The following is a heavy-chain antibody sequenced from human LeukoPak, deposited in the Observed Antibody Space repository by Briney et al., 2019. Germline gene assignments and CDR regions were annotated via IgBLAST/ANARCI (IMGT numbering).Heavy chain of an antibody. V-gene: IGHV4-39*07. CDR2: IYYSGST. J-gene: IGHJ4*02. CDR3: ARRVPTLYDSSGYYYDY. D-gene: IGHD3-22*01. CDR1: GGFITSSNSH. Sequence: SETLSLTCTVSGGFITSSNSHWGWIRQPPGKGLEWVGTIYYSGSTYYKSSLKSRVTISVDTSKNQFSLKLSSVTAADTAVYYCARRVPTLYDSSGYYYDYWGQGTLVTVSS.